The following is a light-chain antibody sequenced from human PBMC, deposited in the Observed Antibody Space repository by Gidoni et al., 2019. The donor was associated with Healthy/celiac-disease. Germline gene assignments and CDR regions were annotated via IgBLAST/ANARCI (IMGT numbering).Light chain of an antibody. CDR3: QQRYSTPRT. V-gene: IGKV1-39*01. CDR2: AAS. J-gene: IGKJ1*01. CDR1: QSISSY. Sequence: DIQMTKSPSSLSASVGDRVTIPCRASQSISSYLNWYQQKPGKAPKLLIYAASSLPSGVPSRFSGSGSGTDFTLTISSLQPEDFATYYCQQRYSTPRTFGQGTKVEIK.